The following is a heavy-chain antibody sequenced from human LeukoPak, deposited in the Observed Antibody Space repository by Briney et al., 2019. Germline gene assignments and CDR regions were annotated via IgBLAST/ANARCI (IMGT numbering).Heavy chain of an antibody. J-gene: IGHJ4*02. CDR1: GGSINSSSYY. V-gene: IGHV4-39*01. CDR2: IFYSGNT. CDR3: ARHRSKWLQSSFDY. D-gene: IGHD5-24*01. Sequence: SEALSLTCTVSGGSINSSSYYWGWIRQPPGKGLEWIGSIFYSGNTYDNPSLKSRVTISVDTSKNQFSLKLNSVTAADTAVYYCARHRSKWLQSSFDYWGQGTLDTVSS.